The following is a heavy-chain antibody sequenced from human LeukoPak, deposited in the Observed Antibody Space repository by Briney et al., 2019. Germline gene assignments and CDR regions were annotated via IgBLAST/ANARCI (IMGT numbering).Heavy chain of an antibody. CDR2: ISGSGGST. Sequence: GGSLRLSCAASGFTFSSHAMSWVRQAPGKGLEWVSAISGSGGSTYYADSVKGRFTISRDNSKNTLYLQMNSLRAEDTAVYYCAKTDRITMVRGVITERWGQGTLVTVSS. CDR1: GFTFSSHA. D-gene: IGHD3-10*01. J-gene: IGHJ4*02. V-gene: IGHV3-23*01. CDR3: AKTDRITMVRGVITER.